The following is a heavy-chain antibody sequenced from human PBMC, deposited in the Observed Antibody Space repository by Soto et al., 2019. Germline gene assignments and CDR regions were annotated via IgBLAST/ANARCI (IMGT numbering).Heavy chain of an antibody. CDR3: ARDIDNRDYYYGLDV. J-gene: IGHJ6*02. CDR1: RFTLSDYY. V-gene: IGHV3-11*04. CDR2: ITGSGSTI. Sequence: PGGSLRLSXTASRFTLSDYYMNWIRQAPGKGLEWVSYITGSGSTIYYADSVKGRFTISRDNAKNSLFLQMNSLRADDTAVYYCARDIDNRDYYYGLDVWGQGTTVTVSS. D-gene: IGHD1-20*01.